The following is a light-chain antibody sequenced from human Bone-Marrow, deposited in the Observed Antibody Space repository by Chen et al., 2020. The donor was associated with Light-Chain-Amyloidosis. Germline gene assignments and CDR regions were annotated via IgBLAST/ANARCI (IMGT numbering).Light chain of an antibody. V-gene: IGLV3-21*02. J-gene: IGLJ3*02. CDR2: DVS. Sequence: SYVLTHPSSVSGAPGQTATIACGGKNIGSTSVHCYQQTPGQAPLLFVYDVSDRPLGIPERFSGSNSGNTATLTNRSVEAGDEAEYYCHVLHRSSDRPVFGGGTKLNVL. CDR3: HVLHRSSDRPV. CDR1: NIGSTS.